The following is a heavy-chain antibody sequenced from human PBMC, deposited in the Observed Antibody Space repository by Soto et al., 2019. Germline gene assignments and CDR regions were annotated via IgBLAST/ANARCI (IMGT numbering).Heavy chain of an antibody. CDR1: GFTFSDYY. CDR2: ISSSGSTI. V-gene: IGHV3-11*01. J-gene: IGHJ5*02. D-gene: IGHD5-12*01. CDR3: ARPVGGYDERLNWFDP. Sequence: GGSLRLSCAASGFTFSDYYMSWIRQAPGKGLEWVSYISSSGSTIYYADSVKGRFTISRDNAKNSLYLQMNSLRAEDTAVYYCARPVGGYDERLNWFDPWGQGTLVTVSS.